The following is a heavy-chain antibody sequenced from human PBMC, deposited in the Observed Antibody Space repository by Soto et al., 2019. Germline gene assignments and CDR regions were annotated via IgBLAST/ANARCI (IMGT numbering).Heavy chain of an antibody. CDR3: AKDQRPYYYDSSGYYPRYYFDY. CDR1: GFTFSSYA. D-gene: IGHD3-22*01. Sequence: PGGSLRLSCAASGFTFSSYAMSWVRQAPGKGLEWVSAISGSGGSTYYADSVKGRFTISRDNSKNTLYLQMNSLRAEDTAVYYCAKDQRPYYYDSSGYYPRYYFDYWGQGTLVTVPQ. V-gene: IGHV3-23*01. J-gene: IGHJ4*02. CDR2: ISGSGGST.